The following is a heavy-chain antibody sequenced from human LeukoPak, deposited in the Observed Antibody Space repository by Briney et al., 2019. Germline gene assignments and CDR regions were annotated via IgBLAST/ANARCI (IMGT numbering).Heavy chain of an antibody. CDR2: MYYSGSS. J-gene: IGHJ2*01. Sequence: SETLSLTCIVSGGSMRNYYWSWIRQSPGKGLEWIAHMYYSGSSVDNPSLKSRVTISVDKSKNQFSLKLRSVTAADTAVYYCARGDRYWYIDLWGRGTLVTVSS. CDR3: ARGDRYWYIDL. CDR1: GGSMRNYY. V-gene: IGHV4-59*01. D-gene: IGHD3-22*01.